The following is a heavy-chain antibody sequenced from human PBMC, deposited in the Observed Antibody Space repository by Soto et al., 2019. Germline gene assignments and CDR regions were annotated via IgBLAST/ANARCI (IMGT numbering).Heavy chain of an antibody. J-gene: IGHJ4*02. D-gene: IGHD6-19*01. CDR2: IYYSGST. CDR1: GGSISSGGYY. V-gene: IGHV4-31*03. Sequence: SETLSLTCTVSGGSISSGGYYWIWIRQHPGKGLEWIGYIYYSGSTYYNPSLKSRVTISVDTSKNQFSLKLSSVTAADTAVYYCARHSSGPFDYWGQGTLVTVSS. CDR3: ARHSSGPFDY.